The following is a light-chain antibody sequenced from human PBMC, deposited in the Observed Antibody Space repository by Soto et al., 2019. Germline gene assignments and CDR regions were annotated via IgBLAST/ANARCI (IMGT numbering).Light chain of an antibody. CDR2: GTS. Sequence: EVVLTQSPGTLSLSPGDRATVSCRASQTVHSSFFAWYQQKGGQAPRLLIYGTSNRAAGIPDRCSGHGSGTDFTLTIDGLEPEDFAMYFCQQHGGSPPYTFGRGTRVEI. V-gene: IGKV3-20*01. CDR3: QQHGGSPPYT. J-gene: IGKJ2*01. CDR1: QTVHSSF.